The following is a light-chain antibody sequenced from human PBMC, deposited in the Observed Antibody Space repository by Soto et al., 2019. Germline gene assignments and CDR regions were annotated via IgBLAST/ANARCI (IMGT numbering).Light chain of an antibody. CDR2: EVN. CDR1: SSDVGNYNL. V-gene: IGLV2-23*02. CDR3: CSYAGNSTYV. Sequence: QSALTQPASVSGSPGQSITISCSGSSSDVGNYNLVSWYQQHPGKAPKFMIYEVNKRPSGVSNRFSGSKSGNTASLTISGLQAEDEADYYCCSYAGNSTYVFGTGTKLTVL. J-gene: IGLJ1*01.